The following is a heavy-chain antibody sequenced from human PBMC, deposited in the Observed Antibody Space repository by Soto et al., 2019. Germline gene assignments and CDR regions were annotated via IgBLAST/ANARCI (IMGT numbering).Heavy chain of an antibody. J-gene: IGHJ4*02. CDR2: ISDSGGRI. CDR3: AKCVGSHYYDF. D-gene: IGHD3-3*01. CDR1: GSTFSSFA. Sequence: EVQLLESGGGLVQPGGSLRLSCAASGSTFSSFAMTWVRQAPGGGLEWVSSISDSGGRIYYLDSVKGRFTVSRDNSKSTLYLQMSSLRAEDTAVYYCAKCVGSHYYDFRGQGALVTVSS. V-gene: IGHV3-23*01.